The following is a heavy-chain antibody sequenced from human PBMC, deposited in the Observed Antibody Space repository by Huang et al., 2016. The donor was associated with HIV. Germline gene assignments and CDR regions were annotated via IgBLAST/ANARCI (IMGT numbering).Heavy chain of an antibody. D-gene: IGHD2-15*01. Sequence: QLQLQESGPGLVKPSETLSLTCTVSGGSISSSSYYWGWIRQPPGKGLEWIGSIYLSGSTYYNPALKSRVTISVDTSKNQFSLKLSSVTAADTAVYYCRGDIVVVVAATRYYFDYWGQGTLVTVSS. V-gene: IGHV4-39*01. CDR2: IYLSGST. CDR3: RGDIVVVVAATRYYFDY. J-gene: IGHJ4*02. CDR1: GGSISSSSYY.